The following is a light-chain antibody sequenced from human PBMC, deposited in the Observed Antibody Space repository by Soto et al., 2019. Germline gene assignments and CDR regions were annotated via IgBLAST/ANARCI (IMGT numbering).Light chain of an antibody. Sequence: DIQLTQSPSSVSASVGDRFTITCRASQGVSRWLAWYQQNPGQAPKLLIYGASNLQSGVPSRFSGSGSGTDFTLTISSLQPEDFATYYCLQDYNYPLTFGGGTKVDIK. CDR2: GAS. V-gene: IGKV1-12*01. CDR3: LQDYNYPLT. CDR1: QGVSRW. J-gene: IGKJ4*01.